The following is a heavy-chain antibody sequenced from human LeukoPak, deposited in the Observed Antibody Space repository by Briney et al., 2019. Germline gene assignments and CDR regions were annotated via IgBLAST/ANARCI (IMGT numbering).Heavy chain of an antibody. V-gene: IGHV3-74*01. J-gene: IGHJ4*02. D-gene: IGHD2-21*01. CDR1: GFTFSSYW. CDR3: AREVVKGYTLDY. Sequence: GGSLRLSCAASGFTFSSYWMHWVRQAPGKGLVWVSRINSDGSSTSYADSVKGRFTISRDNAKNTLYLQMNSLRAEDTAVYYCAREVVKGYTLDYWGQGTLVTVSS. CDR2: INSDGSST.